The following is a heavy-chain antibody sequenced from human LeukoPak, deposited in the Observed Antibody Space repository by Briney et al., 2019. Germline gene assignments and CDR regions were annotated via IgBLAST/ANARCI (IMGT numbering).Heavy chain of an antibody. CDR3: ARVHRYCSSTSCYAPYYYYYMDV. Sequence: SETLSLTCTVSGGSISSHYGSWIRQPPGKGLEWIGYIYYSGSTNYNPSLKSRVTISVDTSKNQFSLKLSSVTAADTAVYYCARVHRYCSSTSCYAPYYYYYMDVWGKGTTVTVSS. CDR2: IYYSGST. D-gene: IGHD2-2*01. CDR1: GGSISSHY. V-gene: IGHV4-59*11. J-gene: IGHJ6*03.